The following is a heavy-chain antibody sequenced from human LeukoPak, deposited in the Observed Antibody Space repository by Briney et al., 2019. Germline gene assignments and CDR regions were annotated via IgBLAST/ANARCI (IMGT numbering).Heavy chain of an antibody. D-gene: IGHD6-19*01. V-gene: IGHV1-2*06. CDR1: GYTFTGYY. J-gene: IGHJ4*02. CDR3: ARLRRSSGWYYFDY. CDR2: INPNSGGT. Sequence: ASVKVSYKASGYTFTGYYMHWVRQAPGQGLEWMVRINPNSGGTNYAQKFQGRVTMTGDTSISTAYMELSRLRSDDTAVYYCARLRRSSGWYYFDYWGQGTLVTVSS.